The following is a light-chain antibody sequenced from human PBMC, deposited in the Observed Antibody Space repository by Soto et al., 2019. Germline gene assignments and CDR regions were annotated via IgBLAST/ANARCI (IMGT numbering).Light chain of an antibody. Sequence: EIVLTQSPGILSLSPGERATLSCRASQSVRSNYLAWYQQKPGQAPRRLIYGASSRATGIPDRFTGSGSGTDFTLTISRLEPEDFAVYYCQQYGSSPTFGEGTRLESK. V-gene: IGKV3-20*01. CDR1: QSVRSNY. CDR3: QQYGSSPT. J-gene: IGKJ5*01. CDR2: GAS.